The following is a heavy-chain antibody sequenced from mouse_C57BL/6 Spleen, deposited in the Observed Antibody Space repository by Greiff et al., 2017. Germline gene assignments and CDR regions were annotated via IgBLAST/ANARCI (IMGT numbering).Heavy chain of an antibody. D-gene: IGHD2-4*01. J-gene: IGHJ2*01. CDR3: ARHYDYDRVGFDY. V-gene: IGHV1-50*01. CDR2: IDPSDSYT. Sequence: QVQLQQPGAELVKPGASVKLSCKASGYTFTSYWMQWVKQRPGQGLEWIGEIDPSDSYTNYNQKFKGKATLTVDTSSSTAYMQLSSLTSEDSAVYYCARHYDYDRVGFDYGGQGTTLTVSS. CDR1: GYTFTSYW.